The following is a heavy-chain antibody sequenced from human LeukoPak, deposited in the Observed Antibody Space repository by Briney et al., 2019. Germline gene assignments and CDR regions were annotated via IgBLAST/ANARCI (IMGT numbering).Heavy chain of an antibody. CDR3: TRDRGYSYGYGDY. V-gene: IGHV3-49*04. Sequence: PGRSLRLSCTASGFTLGDYGMSWVRQAPGKGLEWVGFIRSKLHGGTTEYAASVKDRFTISRDDSKNIAYLQMNSLKNEDTAVYYCTRDRGYSYGYGDYWGQGTLVTVSS. D-gene: IGHD5-18*01. CDR1: GFTLGDYG. J-gene: IGHJ4*02. CDR2: IRSKLHGGTT.